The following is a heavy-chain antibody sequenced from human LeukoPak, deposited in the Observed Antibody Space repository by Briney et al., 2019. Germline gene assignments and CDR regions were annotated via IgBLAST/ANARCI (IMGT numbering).Heavy chain of an antibody. V-gene: IGHV3-23*01. D-gene: IGHD4/OR15-4a*01. Sequence: GGSLRLSCAASGFTFSNYCVTWVRQAPVKALEWVSSISGSGDSTYYADSVKGRFTISRDNSKNTLYLQMNSLRVEDTAIYYCAKYGAPGWSGSLDYWGQGTLVTVSS. CDR3: AKYGAPGWSGSLDY. CDR2: ISGSGDST. CDR1: GFTFSNYC. J-gene: IGHJ4*02.